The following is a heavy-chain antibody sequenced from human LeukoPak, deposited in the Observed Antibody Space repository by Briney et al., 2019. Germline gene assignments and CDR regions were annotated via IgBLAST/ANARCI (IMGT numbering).Heavy chain of an antibody. Sequence: GGSLRLSCTASGFNFGDYNMNWVRQAPGRGLERVGYIRAKTHDGTADYAASVEGRFTISRDDSKSIAYLQMTGLKSEDTAVYYCTRGQLYPYGPEFDFWGQGTLVTVSS. V-gene: IGHV3-49*04. CDR1: GFNFGDYN. D-gene: IGHD3-10*01. J-gene: IGHJ4*02. CDR3: TRGQLYPYGPEFDF. CDR2: IRAKTHDGTA.